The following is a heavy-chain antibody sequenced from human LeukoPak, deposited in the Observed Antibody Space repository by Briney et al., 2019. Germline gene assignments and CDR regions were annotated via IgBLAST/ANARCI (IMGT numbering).Heavy chain of an antibody. CDR2: INHSGST. J-gene: IGHJ3*02. D-gene: IGHD3-10*01. V-gene: IGHV4-34*01. Sequence: PSETLSLTCAVYGGSFSGYYWSWIRQPPGKGLEWIGEINHSGSTNYNPSLKSRVTISVDTSKNQFSLKLSSVTAADTAVYYCAREALLWFGELRGAFDIWGQGTMVTVSS. CDR1: GGSFSGYY. CDR3: AREALLWFGELRGAFDI.